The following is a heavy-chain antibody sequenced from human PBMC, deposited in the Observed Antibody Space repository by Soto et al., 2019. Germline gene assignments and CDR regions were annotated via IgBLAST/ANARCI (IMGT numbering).Heavy chain of an antibody. CDR1: GFTFSSYG. D-gene: IGHD2-21*02. CDR3: ARDPAYCGGDCYSSHDAFDI. Sequence: QVQLVESGGGVVQPGRSLRLSCAASGFTFSSYGMHWVRQAPGKGLEWVAVIWYDGSNKYYADSVKGRFTISRDNSKNTLYLKMNSLRAEDTAVYYCARDPAYCGGDCYSSHDAFDIWGQGTMVTVSS. J-gene: IGHJ3*02. V-gene: IGHV3-33*01. CDR2: IWYDGSNK.